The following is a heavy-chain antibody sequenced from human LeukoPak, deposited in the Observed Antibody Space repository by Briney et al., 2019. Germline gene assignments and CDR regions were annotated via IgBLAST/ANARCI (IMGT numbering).Heavy chain of an antibody. CDR1: GFTFSNAW. CDR3: TTDSLYYYDSSGTEDAFDI. Sequence: PGGSLRLSCAASGFTFSNAWMSWVRQAPGKGLEWVGRIKSKTDGETTDYAAPVKGRFTISRDDSKNTLYLQMNSLKTEDTAVYYCTTDSLYYYDSSGTEDAFDIWGQGTMVTVSS. J-gene: IGHJ3*02. D-gene: IGHD3-22*01. V-gene: IGHV3-15*01. CDR2: IKSKTDGETT.